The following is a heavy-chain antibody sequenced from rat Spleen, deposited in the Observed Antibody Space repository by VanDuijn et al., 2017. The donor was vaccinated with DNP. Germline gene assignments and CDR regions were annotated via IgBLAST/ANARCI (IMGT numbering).Heavy chain of an antibody. D-gene: IGHD1-12*03. J-gene: IGHJ4*01. V-gene: IGHV5-27*01. CDR3: TTVGYYDGYPSWPHAMDA. CDR1: GFTFSNYG. Sequence: EVQLVESGGGLVQPGRSLKLSCAASGFTFSNYGMAWVRQAPKKGLEWVATISTSGGSTYYRDSVKGRFTISRDNAKSTLYLQMDSLRSEDTATYYCTTVGYYDGYPSWPHAMDAWGQGTSVTVSS. CDR2: ISTSGGST.